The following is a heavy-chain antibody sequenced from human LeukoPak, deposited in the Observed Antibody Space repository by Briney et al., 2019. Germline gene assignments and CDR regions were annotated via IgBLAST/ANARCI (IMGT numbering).Heavy chain of an antibody. J-gene: IGHJ4*02. V-gene: IGHV3-30*04. CDR3: ARDVQSGAWQYSFDY. CDR1: GFTFSSYA. CDR2: ISYDGSNK. Sequence: GGSLRLSCAASGFTFSSYAMHWVRQAPGKGLEWVAVISYDGSNKYYADSVKGRFTISRDNSKNTLYLQMNSLRAEDTAVYYCARDVQSGAWQYSFDYWGQGTLVTVSS. D-gene: IGHD4-17*01.